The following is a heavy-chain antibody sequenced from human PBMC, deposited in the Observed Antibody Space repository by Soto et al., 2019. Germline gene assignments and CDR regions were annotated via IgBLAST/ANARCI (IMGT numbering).Heavy chain of an antibody. CDR2: ISSSSSYI. V-gene: IGHV3-21*01. CDR3: ARGYHYYDSSGYDKWDAYI. D-gene: IGHD3-22*01. Sequence: EVQLVESGGGLVKPGGSLRLSCAASGFTFSSYSMNWVRQAPGKGLEWVSSISSSSSYIYYADSVKGRFTISRDNAKNSLYLQMNSLRAEDTALYYCARGYHYYDSSGYDKWDAYIWGQGTMVTVSS. J-gene: IGHJ3*02. CDR1: GFTFSSYS.